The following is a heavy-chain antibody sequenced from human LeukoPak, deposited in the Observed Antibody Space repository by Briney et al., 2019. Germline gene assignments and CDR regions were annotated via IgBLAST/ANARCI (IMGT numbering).Heavy chain of an antibody. D-gene: IGHD1-7*01. Sequence: SETLSLTCNVSGGSMNTYYWSWIRQPPGKGLEWIGYIFYTEITNYNPSLKSRVTISVDTSRNQFSLKLTSVTAADTAVYYCARARITGTTPFDYWGQGTLVTVSS. CDR1: GGSMNTYY. CDR3: ARARITGTTPFDY. CDR2: IFYTEIT. V-gene: IGHV4-59*01. J-gene: IGHJ4*02.